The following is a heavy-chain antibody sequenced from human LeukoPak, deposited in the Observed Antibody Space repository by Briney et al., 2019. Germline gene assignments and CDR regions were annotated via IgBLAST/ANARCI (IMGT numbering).Heavy chain of an antibody. CDR1: GGFISSGSYY. CDR2: FYISGST. CDR3: GGGNHDAFDI. V-gene: IGHV4-61*02. J-gene: IGHJ3*02. D-gene: IGHD4-23*01. Sequence: SETLSLTCTVSGGFISSGSYYWSWIRQPAGKGLEWIGRFYISGSTNYNPSLKSRVTISVDTSKNQFSLKLSSVTAADTAVYYCGGGNHDAFDIWGQGTMVTVSS.